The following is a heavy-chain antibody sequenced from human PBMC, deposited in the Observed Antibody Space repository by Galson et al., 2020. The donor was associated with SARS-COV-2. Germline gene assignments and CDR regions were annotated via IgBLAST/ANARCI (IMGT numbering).Heavy chain of an antibody. CDR1: GFTFSSYW. CDR3: ARPYYYDSSGYYPDAFDI. J-gene: IGHJ3*02. D-gene: IGHD3-22*01. Sequence: GESLKISCAASGFTFSSYWMSWVRQAPGKGLEWVANIKQDGSEKYYVDSVKGRFTISRDNAKNSLYLQMNSLRAEDTAVYYCARPYYYDSSGYYPDAFDIWGQGTMVTVSS. CDR2: IKQDGSEK. V-gene: IGHV3-7*03.